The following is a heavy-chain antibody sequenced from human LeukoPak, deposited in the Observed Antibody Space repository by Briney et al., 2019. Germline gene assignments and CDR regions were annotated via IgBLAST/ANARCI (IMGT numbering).Heavy chain of an antibody. CDR1: GFTFSNAR. Sequence: GGSLRLSCVASGFTFSNARMSWVRQAPGKGLEWVGRIKSKTDGGTTDYAAPVKGRFTISRDDSKNRLYLQMNSLKTEDTAVYYCATDYGDYAYDAYHIWGQGTMVTVSS. J-gene: IGHJ3*02. V-gene: IGHV3-15*01. CDR3: ATDYGDYAYDAYHI. CDR2: IKSKTDGGTT. D-gene: IGHD4-17*01.